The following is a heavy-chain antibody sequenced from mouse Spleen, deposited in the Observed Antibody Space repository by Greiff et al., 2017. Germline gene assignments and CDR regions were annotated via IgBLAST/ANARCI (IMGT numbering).Heavy chain of an antibody. Sequence: QVQLQQSGAELVKPGASVKLSCKASGYTFTSYWMHWVRQRPGQGLEWIGMIHPNSGIANYNEKFKSKATLTVDKSSSTAYMQLSSLTSEDSAVYYCARLYYRDAMDYWGQGTSVTVSS. V-gene: IGHV1-64*01. CDR2: IHPNSGIA. CDR3: ARLYYRDAMDY. J-gene: IGHJ4*01. CDR1: GYTFTSYW. D-gene: IGHD2-14*01.